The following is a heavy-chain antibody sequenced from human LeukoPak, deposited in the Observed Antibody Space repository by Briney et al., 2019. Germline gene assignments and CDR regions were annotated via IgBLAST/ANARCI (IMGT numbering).Heavy chain of an antibody. CDR1: GGSISSYY. Sequence: SETLSLTCTVSGGSISSYYWSWIRQPPGKGLEWIGYIYYSGSTNYNPSLKSRVTISVDASKNQFSLKLSSVTAADTAVYYCARDGVYYGSGANWFDPWGQGTLVTVSS. D-gene: IGHD3-10*01. J-gene: IGHJ5*02. CDR2: IYYSGST. V-gene: IGHV4-59*01. CDR3: ARDGVYYGSGANWFDP.